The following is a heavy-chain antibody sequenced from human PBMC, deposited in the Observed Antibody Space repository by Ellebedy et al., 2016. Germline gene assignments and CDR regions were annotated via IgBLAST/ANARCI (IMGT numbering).Heavy chain of an antibody. CDR1: SYTFTSYG. CDR2: IIPILGIA. CDR3: ARELRGSRDY. D-gene: IGHD2-2*01. J-gene: IGHJ4*02. Sequence: SVKVSXKASSYTFTSYGISWVRQAPGQGLEWMGRIIPILGIANYAQKFQGRVTITADKSTSTAYMELSSLRSEDTAVYYCARELRGSRDYWGQGTLVTVSS. V-gene: IGHV1-69*04.